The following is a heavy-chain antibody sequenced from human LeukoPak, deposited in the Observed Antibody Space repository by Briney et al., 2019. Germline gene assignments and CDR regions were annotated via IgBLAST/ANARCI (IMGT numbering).Heavy chain of an antibody. CDR3: ASWPPFDY. Sequence: SETLSLTCAVYGGSFSGYYWSWIRQPPGKGLEWIGEINHSGSTNYNPSLKSRVTISVDTSKNQFSLKLSSVTAADTAVYYCASWPPFDYWGQGTLDTVSS. J-gene: IGHJ4*02. V-gene: IGHV4-34*01. CDR2: INHSGST. CDR1: GGSFSGYY.